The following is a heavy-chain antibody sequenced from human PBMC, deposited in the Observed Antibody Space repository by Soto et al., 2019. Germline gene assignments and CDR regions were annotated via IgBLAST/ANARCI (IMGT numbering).Heavy chain of an antibody. V-gene: IGHV3-33*01. Sequence: PGGSLRLSCAASGLTFSLYGMHWVRQAPGKGLEWVAAIWDDGRRKDYADSGKDRLFISRDNSKNTLYLQLDSLRPEDTAVYYCATWQGSLNFHYWGQGTLVTVSS. CDR1: GLTFSLYG. CDR2: IWDDGRRK. CDR3: ATWQGSLNFHY. J-gene: IGHJ4*02.